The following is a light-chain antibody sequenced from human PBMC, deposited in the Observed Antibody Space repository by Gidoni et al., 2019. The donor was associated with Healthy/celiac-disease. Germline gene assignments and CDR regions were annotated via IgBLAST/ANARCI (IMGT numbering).Light chain of an antibody. CDR3: QQSYSTPHT. CDR1: QSISSY. V-gene: IGKV1-39*01. Sequence: DIQMTQSPSSLSASVGDRVTITCRASQSISSYLNWYQQKPGKATKLLIYAASSLQSGVPSRFSGSGSGTDFPLTISSLQPEDFATYYCQQSYSTPHTFGQGTKLEIK. J-gene: IGKJ2*01. CDR2: AAS.